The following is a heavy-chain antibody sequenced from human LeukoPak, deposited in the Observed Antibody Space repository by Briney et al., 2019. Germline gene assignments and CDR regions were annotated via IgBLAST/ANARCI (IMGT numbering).Heavy chain of an antibody. D-gene: IGHD2-2*01. CDR2: IYYSGST. Sequence: KPSETLSLTCAVYGGSFSGYYWGWIRQPPGKGLEWIGSIYYSGSTYYNPSLKSRVTISVDTSKNQFSLKLSSVTAADTAVYYCARLGPAANDAFDIWGQGTTVTVSS. V-gene: IGHV4-39*01. J-gene: IGHJ3*02. CDR1: GGSFSGYY. CDR3: ARLGPAANDAFDI.